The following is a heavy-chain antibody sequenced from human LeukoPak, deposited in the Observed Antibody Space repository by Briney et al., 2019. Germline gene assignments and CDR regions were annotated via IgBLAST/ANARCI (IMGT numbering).Heavy chain of an antibody. CDR2: IYYSGST. V-gene: IGHV4-39*07. D-gene: IGHD6-13*01. Sequence: ESSETLSLTCTVSGGSISSSSYYWGWIRQPPGKGLEWIGSIYYSGSTYYNPSLKSRVTISVDTSKNQFSLKLSSVTAADTAVYYCAREVEQQRYFDYWGQGTLVTVSS. CDR3: AREVEQQRYFDY. J-gene: IGHJ4*02. CDR1: GGSISSSSYY.